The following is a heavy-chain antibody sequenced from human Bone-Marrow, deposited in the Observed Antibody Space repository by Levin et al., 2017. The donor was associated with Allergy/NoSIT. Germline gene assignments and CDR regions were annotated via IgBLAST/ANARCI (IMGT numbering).Heavy chain of an antibody. CDR2: IYYSGST. D-gene: IGHD3-3*01. CDR1: GGSISSSSYY. V-gene: IGHV4-39*07. Sequence: SETLSLTCTVSGGSISSSSYYWGWIRQPPGTGLEWIGSIYYSGSTYYNPSLKSRVTISVDTSKNQFSLKLSSVTAADTAVYYCAREARDFWSGLYWFDPWGQGTLVTVSS. CDR3: AREARDFWSGLYWFDP. J-gene: IGHJ5*02.